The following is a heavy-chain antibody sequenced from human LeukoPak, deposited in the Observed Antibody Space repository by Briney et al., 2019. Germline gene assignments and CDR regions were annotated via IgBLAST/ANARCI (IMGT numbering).Heavy chain of an antibody. V-gene: IGHV1-69*13. CDR2: IIPIFGTA. J-gene: IGHJ3*02. D-gene: IGHD2-8*01. CDR3: ASGGLGYCTNGVCYDAFDI. CDR1: GGTFSSYA. Sequence: SVKVSCKASGGTFSSYAISWVRQAPGQGLEWMGGIIPIFGTANYAQKFQGRVTITADESTSTAYMELSSLRSEDTAVYYCASGGLGYCTNGVCYDAFDIWGQGTMVTVSS.